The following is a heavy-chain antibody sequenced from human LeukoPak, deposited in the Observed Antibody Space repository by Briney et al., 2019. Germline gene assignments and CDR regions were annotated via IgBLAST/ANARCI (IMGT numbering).Heavy chain of an antibody. CDR2: IYYSGNT. V-gene: IGHV4-59*12. J-gene: IGHJ2*01. D-gene: IGHD2-2*02. CDR1: SGSISSYY. Sequence: SETLSLTCTVSSGSISSYYWSWIRQPPGKGLEWIGHIYYSGNTKYNPSLKSRVTISVDTSKNQFSLKLSSVTAADTAVYYCARDGDIVVVPAAIGTWYFDLWGRGTLVTVSS. CDR3: ARDGDIVVVPAAIGTWYFDL.